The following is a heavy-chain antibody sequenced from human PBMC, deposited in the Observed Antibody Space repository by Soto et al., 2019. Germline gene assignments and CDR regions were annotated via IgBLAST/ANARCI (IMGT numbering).Heavy chain of an antibody. V-gene: IGHV4-31*01. CDR3: AIYCTGGSCYSDNWFDP. J-gene: IGHJ5*02. CDR1: GGSISSGGYY. Sequence: QVQLQESGPGLVKPSQTLSLTCTVSGGSISSGGYYWSWIRQHPGKGLEWIGYSYYSGSTYYNPSPKCICTGSVDTSKSQFARYLGSVTAADTAVYYCAIYCTGGSCYSDNWFDPWGQGTLVTVSS. D-gene: IGHD2-15*01. CDR2: SYYSGST.